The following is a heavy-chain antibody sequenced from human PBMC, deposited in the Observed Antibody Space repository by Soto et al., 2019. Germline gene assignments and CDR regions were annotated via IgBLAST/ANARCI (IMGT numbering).Heavy chain of an antibody. D-gene: IGHD2-15*01. CDR3: ARGLEGVYCSGGSCLYYYYGMDV. J-gene: IGHJ6*02. Sequence: QVQLQQWGAGLLKPSETLSLTCAVYGGYFSGYYWSWIRQPPGKGLEWIGEINHSGSTNYNPSLKSRVTISVDTSKNQFSLKLSSVTAADTAVYYCARGLEGVYCSGGSCLYYYYGMDVWGQGTTVTVSS. V-gene: IGHV4-34*01. CDR2: INHSGST. CDR1: GGYFSGYY.